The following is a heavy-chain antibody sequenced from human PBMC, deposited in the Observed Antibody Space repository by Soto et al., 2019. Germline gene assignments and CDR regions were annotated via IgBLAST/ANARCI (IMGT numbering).Heavy chain of an antibody. CDR3: AKIFAASGVDV. Sequence: SLRLSCAASGFTFSSYAMHWVRQAPGKGLEWVAVISYDGSNKYYADSVKGRFTISRDNSKNTLYLQMNSLRAEDTAVYYCAKIFAASGVDVWGQGTTVTVSS. V-gene: IGHV3-30-3*02. CDR2: ISYDGSNK. CDR1: GFTFSSYA. J-gene: IGHJ6*02. D-gene: IGHD6-25*01.